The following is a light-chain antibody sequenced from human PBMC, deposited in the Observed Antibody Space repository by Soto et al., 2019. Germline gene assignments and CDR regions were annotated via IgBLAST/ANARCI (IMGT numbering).Light chain of an antibody. CDR1: SGYSNYK. CDR2: VGTGGIVG. Sequence: QLVLTQPPSASASLGASVTLTCTLSSGYSNYKVDWYQQRPGKGPRFVMRVGTGGIVGSKGDGIPDRFSVLGLGLNRSLTIKNIQEEDESDYHCGVDHGSGSNFVVVFGGGTKVTVL. CDR3: GVDHGSGSNFVVV. J-gene: IGLJ2*01. V-gene: IGLV9-49*01.